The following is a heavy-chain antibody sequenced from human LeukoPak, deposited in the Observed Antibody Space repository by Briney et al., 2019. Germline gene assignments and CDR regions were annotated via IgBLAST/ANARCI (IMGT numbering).Heavy chain of an antibody. J-gene: IGHJ4*02. CDR2: ISSSGSTI. D-gene: IGHD4-17*01. Sequence: GGSLRLSCAASGFTFSDYYMSWIRQAPGKGLEWVSYISSSGSTIYYADSVKGRFTISRDNAKNTLYLQMNNLRAEDTAVYYCARVYGDYVSIAGLFDYWGRGTLVTVSS. CDR1: GFTFSDYY. CDR3: ARVYGDYVSIAGLFDY. V-gene: IGHV3-11*01.